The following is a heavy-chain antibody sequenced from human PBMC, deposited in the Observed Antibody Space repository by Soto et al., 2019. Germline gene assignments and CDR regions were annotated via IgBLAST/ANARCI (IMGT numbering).Heavy chain of an antibody. Sequence: GGSLRLSCAASGFTFSSNAMTWVRRAPGKGLEWVSVITNTGGDTLYADSVKGRFTMSRDSSKNILYLQMNSLRAEDTAIYYCARASGESYPGSRVFDSWGQGTRVTVSS. V-gene: IGHV3-23*01. CDR3: ARASGESYPGSRVFDS. J-gene: IGHJ4*02. CDR1: GFTFSSNA. D-gene: IGHD3-10*01. CDR2: ITNTGGDT.